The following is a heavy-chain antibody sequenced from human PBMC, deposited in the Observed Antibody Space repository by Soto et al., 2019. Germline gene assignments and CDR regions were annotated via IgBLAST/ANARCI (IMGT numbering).Heavy chain of an antibody. CDR3: ARGLGSSGYYWYFDL. J-gene: IGHJ2*01. CDR2: MNPNSGNT. CDR1: GYTFTSYD. V-gene: IGHV1-8*01. Sequence: GASVKVSCKASGYTFTSYDINWVRQATGQGLEWMGWMNPNSGNTGYAQKFQGRVTMTRNTSISTAYMELSSLRSEDTAVYYCARGLGSSGYYWYFDLWDRGTLVTVSS. D-gene: IGHD3-22*01.